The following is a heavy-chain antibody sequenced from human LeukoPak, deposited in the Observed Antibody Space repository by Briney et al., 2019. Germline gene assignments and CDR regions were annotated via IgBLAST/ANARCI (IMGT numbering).Heavy chain of an antibody. J-gene: IGHJ4*02. CDR2: IIPNFGTA. CDR3: ARARHRTNYYDSSGYYYPDY. CDR1: GGTFSSYA. Sequence: SVKVPCKASGGTFSSYAISWVRQAPGQGLEWMGGIIPNFGTANYAQKFQGRVTITADESTSTAYMELSSLRSEDTAVYYCARARHRTNYYDSSGYYYPDYWGQGTLVPVSS. V-gene: IGHV1-69*01. D-gene: IGHD3-22*01.